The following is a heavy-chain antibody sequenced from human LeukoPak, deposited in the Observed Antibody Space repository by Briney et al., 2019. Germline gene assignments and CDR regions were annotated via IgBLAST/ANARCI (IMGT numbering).Heavy chain of an antibody. D-gene: IGHD3-10*01. J-gene: IGHJ6*02. Sequence: SETLSLTCTVSGGSISSGGYYWSWIRQHPGKGLEWIGYIYYSGSTYYNPSLKSRVTISVDTSKNQFSLKLSSVTAADTAVYYCAREKRGYGMDVWGQGTTVTVSS. V-gene: IGHV4-31*03. CDR3: AREKRGYGMDV. CDR1: GGSISSGGYY. CDR2: IYYSGST.